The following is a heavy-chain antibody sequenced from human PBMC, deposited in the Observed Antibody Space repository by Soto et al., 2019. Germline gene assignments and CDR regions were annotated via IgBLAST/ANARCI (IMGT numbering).Heavy chain of an antibody. CDR1: GGSISSGGYY. Sequence: QVQLQESGPGLVKPSQTLSRTCTVSGGSISSGGYYWSWIRQHPGKGLEWIGYIYYSGSTYYNPSLKSRVTISVDTSKNQFSLKLSSVTAADTAVYYCAIYDSSGSRGFQHWGQGTLVTVSS. D-gene: IGHD3-22*01. CDR2: IYYSGST. CDR3: AIYDSSGSRGFQH. J-gene: IGHJ1*01. V-gene: IGHV4-31*03.